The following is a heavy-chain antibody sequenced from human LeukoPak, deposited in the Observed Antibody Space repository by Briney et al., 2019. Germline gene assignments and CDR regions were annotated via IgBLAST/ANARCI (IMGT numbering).Heavy chain of an antibody. Sequence: PGGSLRLSCAASGFTFSTYWMSWVRQDPGKGLEWVANIEQDGSEKYYVDSVKGRFTISRDNAKNSLYLQMNSLRAEDTAVYYCATDRRSNWFYGMDVWGPGTTVTVSS. CDR1: GFTFSTYW. J-gene: IGHJ6*02. CDR2: IEQDGSEK. D-gene: IGHD3-9*01. V-gene: IGHV3-7*01. CDR3: ATDRRSNWFYGMDV.